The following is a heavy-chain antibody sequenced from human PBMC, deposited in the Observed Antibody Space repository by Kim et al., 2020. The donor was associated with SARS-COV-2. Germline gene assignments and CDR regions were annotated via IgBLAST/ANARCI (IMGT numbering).Heavy chain of an antibody. V-gene: IGHV4-31*03. D-gene: IGHD2-2*01. CDR3: ARRYCSSTSCSYYGTYYFDY. J-gene: IGHJ4*02. Sequence: SETLSLTCTVSGGSISSGAYYWSWIRQHPGKGLEWIGYIYYSGSTYYNPSLKSRVTISVDTSKNQFSLKLSSVTAADTAVYYCARRYCSSTSCSYYGTYYFDYWGQGTLVTVSS. CDR2: IYYSGST. CDR1: GGSISSGAYY.